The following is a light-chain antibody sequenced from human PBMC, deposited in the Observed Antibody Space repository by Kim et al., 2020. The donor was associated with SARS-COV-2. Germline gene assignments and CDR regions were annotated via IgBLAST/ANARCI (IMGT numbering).Light chain of an antibody. Sequence: SASVRDRVTITCRASQSINSYLNWYQQKPGRAPKLLIYAAFSLQSGVPSRFSGSGSGTDFSLTISSLQPEDSATYYCQQSHNTPYNFGQGTKLEI. CDR1: QSINSY. J-gene: IGKJ2*01. V-gene: IGKV1-39*01. CDR2: AAF. CDR3: QQSHNTPYN.